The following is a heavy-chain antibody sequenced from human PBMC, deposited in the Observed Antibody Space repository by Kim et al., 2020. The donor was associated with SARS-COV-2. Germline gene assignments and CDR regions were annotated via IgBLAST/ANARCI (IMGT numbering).Heavy chain of an antibody. CDR1: GFTFSDYY. Sequence: GGSLRLSCAASGFTFSDYYMSWIRQAPGKGLEWVSYISSSGSTIYYADSVKGRFTISRDNAKNSLYLQMNSLRAEDTAVYYCARVGDIVVVPAAMAGDGMDVWGQGTTVTVSS. D-gene: IGHD2-2*01. J-gene: IGHJ6*02. CDR2: ISSSGSTI. V-gene: IGHV3-11*04. CDR3: ARVGDIVVVPAAMAGDGMDV.